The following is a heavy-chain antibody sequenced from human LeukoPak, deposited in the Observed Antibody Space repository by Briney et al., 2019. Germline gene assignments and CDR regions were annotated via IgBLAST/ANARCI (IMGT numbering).Heavy chain of an antibody. V-gene: IGHV3-15*01. CDR3: TTDPTICITMIVVAD. CDR1: GFTFSNAW. CDR2: IKSKTDGGTT. J-gene: IGHJ4*02. D-gene: IGHD3-22*01. Sequence: GGSLRLSCAASGFTFSNAWMSWVRQAPGKGLEWVGRIKSKTDGGTTDYAAPVKGRFTISRDDSKNTLYLQMNSLKTEDTAVYYCTTDPTICITMIVVADWGQGTLVTVSS.